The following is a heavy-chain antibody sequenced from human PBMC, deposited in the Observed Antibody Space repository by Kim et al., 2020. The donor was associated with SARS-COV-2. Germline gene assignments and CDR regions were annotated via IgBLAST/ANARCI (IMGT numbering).Heavy chain of an antibody. J-gene: IGHJ4*02. CDR1: GGSISSSSYY. Sequence: SETLSLTCTVSGGSISSSSYYWGWISQPPGKGLEWIGSIYYSGSTYYNPSLKSRVTISVDTSKNQFSLKLSSVTAADTAVYYCARLTLIAALDYWGQGTLVTVSS. CDR2: IYYSGST. V-gene: IGHV4-39*01. CDR3: ARLTLIAALDY. D-gene: IGHD6-6*01.